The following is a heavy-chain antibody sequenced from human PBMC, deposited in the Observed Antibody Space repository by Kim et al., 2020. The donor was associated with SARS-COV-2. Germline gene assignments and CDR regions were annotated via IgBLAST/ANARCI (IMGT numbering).Heavy chain of an antibody. V-gene: IGHV3-30*07. J-gene: IGHJ2*01. Sequence: KGRFTISRDNSKNTLYLQMNSLRAEDTALYYCARDKSRAYGSGKGGYFDLWGRGTLVTVSS. D-gene: IGHD3-10*01. CDR3: ARDKSRAYGSGKGGYFDL.